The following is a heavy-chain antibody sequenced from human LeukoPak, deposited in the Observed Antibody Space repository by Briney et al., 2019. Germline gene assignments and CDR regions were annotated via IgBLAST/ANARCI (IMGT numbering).Heavy chain of an antibody. Sequence: ASVKVSCKASGYNFISYYMHWVRQAPGQGLEWMGIINPSGGSTSYAQKFQDRVTMTRVTSTSTVYMELSSLKSEDTAVYYCAREDVVLVDAVRYYYGMDVWGQGTTVTVSS. D-gene: IGHD2-8*01. CDR2: INPSGGST. J-gene: IGHJ6*02. CDR1: GYNFISYY. CDR3: AREDVVLVDAVRYYYGMDV. V-gene: IGHV1-46*01.